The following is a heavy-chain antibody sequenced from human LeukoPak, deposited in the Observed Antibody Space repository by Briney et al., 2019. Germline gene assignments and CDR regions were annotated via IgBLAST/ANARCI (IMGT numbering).Heavy chain of an antibody. J-gene: IGHJ4*02. CDR2: IGTAGDT. D-gene: IGHD6-13*01. CDR1: GFTFSSYD. Sequence: HPGGSLRLSCAASGFTFSSYDMHWVRQATGKGLEWVSAIGTAGDTYYPGSVKGRFTISRENAKNSLYLQMNSLRAGDTAVYYCARGAAAGHLFDYWGQGTLVTVSS. V-gene: IGHV3-13*01. CDR3: ARGAAAGHLFDY.